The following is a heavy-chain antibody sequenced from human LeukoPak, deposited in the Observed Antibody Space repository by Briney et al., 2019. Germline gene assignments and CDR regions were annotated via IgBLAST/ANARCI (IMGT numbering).Heavy chain of an antibody. Sequence: SETPCLTCTATGGSINNYCCSWFRQPARKGLEWIGRIYTSGSTNYNPSLKSRVTISVDTSKNQFSLKLSSVTAADTAVYFFTKKTSYDILTGYPRKTRSASYYYYYMDVWGKGTTVTISS. CDR3: TKKTSYDILTGYPRKTRSASYYYYYMDV. V-gene: IGHV4-4*07. D-gene: IGHD3-9*01. CDR1: GGSINNYC. J-gene: IGHJ6*03. CDR2: IYTSGST.